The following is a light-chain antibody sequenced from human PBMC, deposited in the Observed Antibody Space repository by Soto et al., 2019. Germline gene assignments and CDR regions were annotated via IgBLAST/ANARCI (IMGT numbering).Light chain of an antibody. CDR3: QKHNGAPFT. CDR1: QGISRY. CDR2: AAS. V-gene: IGKV1-27*01. Sequence: DIPINQSPSSLSAFVGDRVTITCRASQGISRYLAWYQQKPGKVPKLLIYAASTLQLGIPSRFSGSGSGTDFTLTISSLQPEDVATYYCQKHNGAPFTFGPGTKVDIK. J-gene: IGKJ3*01.